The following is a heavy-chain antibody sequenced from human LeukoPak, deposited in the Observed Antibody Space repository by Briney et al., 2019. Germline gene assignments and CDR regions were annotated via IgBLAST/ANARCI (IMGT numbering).Heavy chain of an antibody. J-gene: IGHJ6*03. V-gene: IGHV3-48*01. CDR3: ARTSFTIFGDYFYYYMDV. CDR2: ISSSSSTI. Sequence: GGSLRLSCAASGFTFSIAWMSWVRQAPGKGLEWVSYISSSSSTIYYADSVKGRFTISRDNAKNSLYLQMNSLRAEDTAVYYCARTSFTIFGDYFYYYMDVWGKGTTVTVSS. CDR1: GFTFSIAW. D-gene: IGHD3-3*01.